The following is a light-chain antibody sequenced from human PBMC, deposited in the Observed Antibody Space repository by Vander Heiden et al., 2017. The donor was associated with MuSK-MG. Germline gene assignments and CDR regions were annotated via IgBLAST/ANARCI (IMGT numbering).Light chain of an antibody. J-gene: IGKJ2*01. CDR1: QSVSSSY. V-gene: IGKV3-20*01. CDR3: QQYGSSPMYT. CDR2: GAS. Sequence: EIVLTQSPGTLSLSPGERATLSCTASQSVSSSYLAWYQQKPGQAPRLLIYGASSRDTGIPDRFSGSGSGTDFTLTISRLEPEDFAVYYCQQYGSSPMYTFGQGTKLEIK.